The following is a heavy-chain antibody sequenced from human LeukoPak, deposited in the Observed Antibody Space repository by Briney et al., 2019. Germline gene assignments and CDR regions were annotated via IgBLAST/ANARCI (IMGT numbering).Heavy chain of an antibody. J-gene: IGHJ4*02. D-gene: IGHD3-10*01. CDR3: VREGGGAEAGTVRVHY. CDR1: GYTFTSYG. Sequence: ASVKVSCKASGYTFTSYGISWVRQAPAQGLEWMGWISAYNGNTNYAQKLQGRVTMTTDTSTSTAYMELRSLRSDDRAGCYCVREGGGAEAGTVRVHYWGQGTLVSVSS. CDR2: ISAYNGNT. V-gene: IGHV1-18*04.